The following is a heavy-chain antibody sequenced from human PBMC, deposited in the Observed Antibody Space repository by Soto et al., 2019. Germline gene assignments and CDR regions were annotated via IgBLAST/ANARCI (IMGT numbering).Heavy chain of an antibody. J-gene: IGHJ4*02. CDR2: IIPIFGTA. CDR1: GGTFSSYA. V-gene: IGHV1-69*13. Sequence: GASVKVSCKASGGTFSSYAISWVRQAPGQGLEWMGGIIPIFGTANYAQKFQGRVTITADESTSTAYMELSSLRSEDTAVYYCASLNTEGMTTPAFDYWGQGTLVTVSS. CDR3: ASLNTEGMTTPAFDY. D-gene: IGHD4-17*01.